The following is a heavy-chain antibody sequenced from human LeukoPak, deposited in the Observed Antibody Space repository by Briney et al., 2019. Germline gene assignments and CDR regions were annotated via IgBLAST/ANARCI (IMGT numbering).Heavy chain of an antibody. Sequence: PSETLSLTCTVSLASISSGGYYWSWIRQLPGKGLEWIGYIHDSGTIYSNPSLKSRLTLSVDTSKNQLSLRLTSVTAADTAVYYCASSYSNGWYDYWGQGTLVTVSS. J-gene: IGHJ4*02. CDR3: ASSYSNGWYDY. CDR1: LASISSGGYY. CDR2: IHDSGTI. V-gene: IGHV4-31*03. D-gene: IGHD4-11*01.